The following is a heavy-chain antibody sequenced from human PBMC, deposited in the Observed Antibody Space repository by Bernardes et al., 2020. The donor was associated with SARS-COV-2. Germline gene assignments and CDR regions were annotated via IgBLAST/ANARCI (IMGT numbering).Heavy chain of an antibody. CDR2: IDPSAGTT. Sequence: ASVKVSCEASGYTFTNYYMHWVRQAPGQGLEWMGLIDPSAGTTTYIQKFQGRVTMTRDTSTSTVYMEVRSLRSEDTAVYYCARDFSSGTGYKYGHPNYWGQGTLVTVSS. CDR1: GYTFTNYY. D-gene: IGHD5-12*01. CDR3: ARDFSSGTGYKYGHPNY. V-gene: IGHV1-46*01. J-gene: IGHJ4*02.